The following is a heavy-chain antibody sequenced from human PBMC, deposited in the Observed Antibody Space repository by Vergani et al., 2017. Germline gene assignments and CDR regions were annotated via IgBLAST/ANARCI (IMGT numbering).Heavy chain of an antibody. CDR2: IYYSGST. D-gene: IGHD5-18*01. J-gene: IGHJ4*02. Sequence: QLQLQESAPGLVKPSETLSLTCTVSGASISSSRYYWGWIRQPPGKGLEWIGNIYYSGSTYYNPSLKSRVTISVDTSKNQFSLKLTSVTAADTAVYYCARRGYSYGSPFDYWGQGILVTVSS. CDR1: GASISSSRYY. V-gene: IGHV4-39*01. CDR3: ARRGYSYGSPFDY.